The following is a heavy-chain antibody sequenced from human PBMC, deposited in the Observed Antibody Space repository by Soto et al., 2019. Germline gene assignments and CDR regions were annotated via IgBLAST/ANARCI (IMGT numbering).Heavy chain of an antibody. V-gene: IGHV1-46*01. CDR2: FNPRGGTT. D-gene: IGHD3-3*01. J-gene: IGHJ4*02. CDR1: ANTFINNY. CDR3: ARVYGLVQYDDFWSGYYDY. Sequence: QVQLLQSGAEVKKPGASVRISCKSSANTFINNYINWVRQAPGQGLEWLGVFNPRGGTTRYAQKLQGRVTMTGDTSTGTVFMEQSNLKSEDTAVYYCARVYGLVQYDDFWSGYYDYWGQGTLVIVSS.